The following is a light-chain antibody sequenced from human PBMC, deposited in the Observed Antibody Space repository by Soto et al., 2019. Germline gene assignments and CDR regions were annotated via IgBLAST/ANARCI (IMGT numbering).Light chain of an antibody. CDR1: QSISNF. Sequence: DIQMTQSPSSLSVSVGDRVTITCRVSQSISNFLHWYQQAPGKAPKLLIYASSNLQSGVPSRFSGSGSGTDFSLTISSLQPEDFATYYCQQSYSTPYTFGQGTKLEIK. CDR2: ASS. J-gene: IGKJ2*01. CDR3: QQSYSTPYT. V-gene: IGKV1-39*01.